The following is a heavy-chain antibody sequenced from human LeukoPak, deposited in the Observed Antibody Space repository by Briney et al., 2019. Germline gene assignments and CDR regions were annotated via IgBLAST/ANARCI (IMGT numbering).Heavy chain of an antibody. CDR2: IYCGSS. CDR1: GGSISSSTYY. V-gene: IGHV4-39*01. CDR3: ARRKVVVAARNWFDP. Sequence: SETLSLTCTVSGGSISSSTYYWGWIRQPPGKGLEWIGSIYCGSSYYNPSLKSRVTISVDTSKNQFSLKLSSVTAADTAVYYCARRKVVVAARNWFDPWGQGTLVTVSS. J-gene: IGHJ5*02. D-gene: IGHD2-15*01.